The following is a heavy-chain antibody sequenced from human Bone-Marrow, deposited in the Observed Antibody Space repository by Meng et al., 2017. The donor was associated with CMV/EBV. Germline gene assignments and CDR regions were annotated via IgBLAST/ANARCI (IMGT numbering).Heavy chain of an antibody. Sequence: ASVKVSCKASGYTFTSYYMHWVRQAPGQGLEWMGRINPSGGSTSYAQKFQGRVTMTRDTSTSTVYMELSSLRSEDTAVYYCARASLGYNWNYPGGGWGQGTLVTVSS. CDR3: ARASLGYNWNYPGGG. D-gene: IGHD1-7*01. CDR1: GYTFTSYY. V-gene: IGHV1-46*01. CDR2: INPSGGST. J-gene: IGHJ4*02.